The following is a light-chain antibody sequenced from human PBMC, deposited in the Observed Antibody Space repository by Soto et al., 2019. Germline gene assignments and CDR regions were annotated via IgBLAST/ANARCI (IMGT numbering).Light chain of an antibody. CDR2: AAS. CDR1: QSISSW. J-gene: IGKJ4*01. V-gene: IGKV1-12*01. CDR3: QQANSFPLT. Sequence: DIQMTQSPSSVSASVGDRVTITCRASQSISSWLAWYQQKPGKAPELLIYAASSLQSGVPSRFRGSGSGTDFTLTINSLQPEDFATYYCQQANSFPLTFGGGTKVDIK.